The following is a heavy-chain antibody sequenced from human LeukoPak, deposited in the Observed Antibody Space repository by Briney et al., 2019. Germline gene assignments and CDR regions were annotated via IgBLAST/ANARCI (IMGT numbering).Heavy chain of an antibody. J-gene: IGHJ6*03. CDR2: IYYSGST. V-gene: IGHV4-59*01. CDR3: ARDRVVPAPFYYYYYMDV. CDR1: GGSISSYY. D-gene: IGHD2-2*01. Sequence: SGTLSLTCTVSGGSISSYYWSWIRQPPGKGLEWIGYIYYSGSTNYNPSLKSRVTISVDTSKNQFSLKLSSVTAADTAVYYCARDRVVPAPFYYYYYMDVWGKGTTVTVSS.